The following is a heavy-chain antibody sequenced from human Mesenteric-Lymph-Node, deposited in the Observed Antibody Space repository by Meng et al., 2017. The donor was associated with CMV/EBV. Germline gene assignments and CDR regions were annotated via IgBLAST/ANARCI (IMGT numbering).Heavy chain of an antibody. V-gene: IGHV2-5*02. CDR2: IYWDDDK. CDR1: MFSLSTSGVG. J-gene: IGHJ4*02. CDR3: AHSSGIAAAGPFYFDY. Sequence: QITLKESGPTLVKPTQTLTLTRNFSMFSLSTSGVGVGWIRQPPGKALEWLALIYWDDDKRYSPSLKSRLTITKDTSKNQVVLTMTNMDPVDTATYYCAHSSGIAAAGPFYFDYWGQGTLVTVSS. D-gene: IGHD6-13*01.